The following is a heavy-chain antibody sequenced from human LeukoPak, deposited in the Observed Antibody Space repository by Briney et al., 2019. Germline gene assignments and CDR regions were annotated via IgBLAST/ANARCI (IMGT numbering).Heavy chain of an antibody. CDR3: ARGTGTFDY. CDR2: TYYRSKWYN. CDR1: GDSVSSNSAA. D-gene: IGHD1-7*01. Sequence: SQTLSLTCAISGDSVSSNSAAWTWIRQSPSRGPEWLGRTYYRSKWYNDYAVSVKSRITINSDTSKNQLSLQLNSVTPEDTAVYYCARGTGTFDYWGQGTLVTVSS. V-gene: IGHV6-1*01. J-gene: IGHJ4*02.